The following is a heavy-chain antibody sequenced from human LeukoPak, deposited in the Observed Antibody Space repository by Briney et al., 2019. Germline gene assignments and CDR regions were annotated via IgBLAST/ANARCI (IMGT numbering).Heavy chain of an antibody. CDR3: ARAPGPGAISTDY. CDR1: GFTFSRYW. Sequence: GGSLRLSCAASGFTFSRYWMHWVRQAPGKGLVWVSRINSDGSTTTYADSVKGRFSIPRDNAKNTLYLQMNSLRAEDSAVYYCARAPGPGAISTDYWGQGTLVTVSS. J-gene: IGHJ4*02. CDR2: INSDGSTT. V-gene: IGHV3-74*01. D-gene: IGHD3-3*02.